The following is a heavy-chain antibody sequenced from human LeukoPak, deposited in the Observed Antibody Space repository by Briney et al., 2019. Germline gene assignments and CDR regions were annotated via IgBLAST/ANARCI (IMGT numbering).Heavy chain of an antibody. CDR1: GFTFSGSA. D-gene: IGHD4-17*01. CDR2: IRSKANSYAT. Sequence: GGSLRLSCAASGFTFSGSAMQWVRQASGKGLEWGGRIRSKANSYATAYAASVKGRFTISRDDSKNTAYLQMNSLKTEETAVYYCTRSTVKAIDYFDYWGRGTLVTVSS. J-gene: IGHJ4*02. CDR3: TRSTVKAIDYFDY. V-gene: IGHV3-73*01.